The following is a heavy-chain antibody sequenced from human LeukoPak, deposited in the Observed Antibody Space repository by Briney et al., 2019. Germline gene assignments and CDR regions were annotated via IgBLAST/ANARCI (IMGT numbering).Heavy chain of an antibody. D-gene: IGHD3-22*01. CDR2: IYYSGST. J-gene: IGHJ4*02. CDR3: ARMVIPLLNFDY. CDR1: GGSISSGGYY. V-gene: IGHV4-31*03. Sequence: SETLSLTCTVSGGSISSGGYYWSWIRQHPGKGLEWIGYIYYSGSTYYNPSLKSRVTISVDTSKNQFSLKLSSVTAADTAVYYCARMVIPLLNFDYWGQGTLVTVSS.